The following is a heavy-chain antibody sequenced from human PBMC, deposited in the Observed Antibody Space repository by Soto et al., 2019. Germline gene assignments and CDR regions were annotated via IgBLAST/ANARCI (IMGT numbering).Heavy chain of an antibody. CDR3: VRGPQWLVLPDYYHGMDV. D-gene: IGHD6-19*01. CDR1: GDRVSSNSAA. J-gene: IGHJ6*02. CDR2: TYYRSKWFN. V-gene: IGHV6-1*01. Sequence: PAHTLSLTCAISGDRVSSNSAAWNWIRQSPSRGLEWLGRTYYRSKWFNDYAMSVKSRISISADTSENNFSLHLNSVTPDDTAAYYCVRGPQWLVLPDYYHGMDVWGQGTTVTVSS.